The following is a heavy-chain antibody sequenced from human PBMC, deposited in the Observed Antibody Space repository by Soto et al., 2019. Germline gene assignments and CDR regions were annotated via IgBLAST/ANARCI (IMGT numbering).Heavy chain of an antibody. CDR3: ARQLLEWQWLALDY. J-gene: IGHJ4*02. D-gene: IGHD6-19*01. CDR2: IYYSGST. CDR1: GGSISSSSYY. Sequence: QLQLQESGPGLVKPSETLSLTCTVSGGSISSSSYYWGWIRQPPGKGLEWIGSIYYSGSTYYNPSLKSRVTISVDTSKNQFSLKLSSVTAADTAVYYCARQLLEWQWLALDYWGQGTLVTVSS. V-gene: IGHV4-39*01.